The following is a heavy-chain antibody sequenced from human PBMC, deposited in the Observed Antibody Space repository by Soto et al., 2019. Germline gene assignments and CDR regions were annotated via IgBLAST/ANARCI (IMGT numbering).Heavy chain of an antibody. CDR2: ISGSGGST. V-gene: IGHV3-23*01. CDR3: AKDPDIVVVPAAISGY. Sequence: GGSLRLSCAASGFTFSSYAMSWVRQAPGKGLEWVSAISGSGGSTYYADSVKGRFTISRDNSKNTLYLQMNSLRAEDTAVYYCAKDPDIVVVPAAISGYWGQGTLVTVSS. J-gene: IGHJ4*02. D-gene: IGHD2-2*01. CDR1: GFTFSSYA.